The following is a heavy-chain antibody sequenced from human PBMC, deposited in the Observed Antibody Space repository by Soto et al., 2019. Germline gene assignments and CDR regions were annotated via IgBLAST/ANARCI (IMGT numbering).Heavy chain of an antibody. CDR3: ARAFEQLGAPFPYYGMDV. D-gene: IGHD6-6*01. CDR2: IIPIFGTA. J-gene: IGHJ6*02. CDR1: GGTFSSYA. Sequence: QVQLVQSGAEVKKPGSSVKVSCKASGGTFSSYAISWVRQAHGQGLEWMGGIIPIFGTANYAQKFQGRVTITADESTSTAYMELSSLRSEDTAVYYCARAFEQLGAPFPYYGMDVWGQGTTVTVSS. V-gene: IGHV1-69*01.